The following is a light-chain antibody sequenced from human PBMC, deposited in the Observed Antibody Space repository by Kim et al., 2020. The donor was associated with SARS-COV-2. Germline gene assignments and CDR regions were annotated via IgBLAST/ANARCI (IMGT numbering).Light chain of an antibody. CDR1: PANIGTNY. CDR3: GTWDSSLSAGV. Sequence: GQKCTISCSGSPANIGTNYVSWYQQLPGTAPKLLIYDSTERPSGIPDRFSASKSGASATLGITGLQTGDEAVYYCGTWDSSLSAGVFGGGTKVTVL. CDR2: DST. J-gene: IGLJ2*01. V-gene: IGLV1-51*01.